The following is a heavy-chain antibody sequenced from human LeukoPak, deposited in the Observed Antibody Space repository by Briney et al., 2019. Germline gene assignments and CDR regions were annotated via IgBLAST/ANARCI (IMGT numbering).Heavy chain of an antibody. D-gene: IGHD7-27*01. CDR2: IHYTGAT. V-gene: IGHV4-34*01. CDR3: ARGVLGPYYFDL. Sequence: SETLSLTCAVYGGTFRGYYWSWIRQPPGKGLEWIGEIHYTGATNYKPSLKSRVTISGDPSKNQVTLRVSSVTAADTAVYYCARGVLGPYYFDLWGRGTLVTVSS. J-gene: IGHJ2*01. CDR1: GGTFRGYY.